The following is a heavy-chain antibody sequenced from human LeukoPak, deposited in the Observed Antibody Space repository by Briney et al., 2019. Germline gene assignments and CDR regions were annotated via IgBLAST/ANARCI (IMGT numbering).Heavy chain of an antibody. CDR3: ATSLPDTGHLLPTD. CDR1: GYTLTELS. D-gene: IGHD3-16*02. Sequence: ASVKVSCKVSGYTLTELSMHWVRQAPGKGLEWMGGFDPEDGETIYAQKFQGRVTMTEDTPTDTAYMELSSLRSEDTAVYYCATSLPDTGHLLPTDWGQGTLVTVSS. J-gene: IGHJ4*02. V-gene: IGHV1-24*01. CDR2: FDPEDGET.